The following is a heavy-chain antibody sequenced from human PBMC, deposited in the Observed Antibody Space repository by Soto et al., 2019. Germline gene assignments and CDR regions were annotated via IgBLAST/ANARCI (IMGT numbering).Heavy chain of an antibody. Sequence: GGSLRLSCAASGFTFITYAMSWVRQAPGKGLEWVSSISGSGATTFHADSVNRRFSISRDNSKDTLYLQMNSLRAEDTAMYYCAKDFWGLDIPHYQFDYWGQGALVTVSS. J-gene: IGHJ4*02. CDR1: GFTFITYA. D-gene: IGHD7-27*01. CDR2: ISGSGATT. CDR3: AKDFWGLDIPHYQFDY. V-gene: IGHV3-23*01.